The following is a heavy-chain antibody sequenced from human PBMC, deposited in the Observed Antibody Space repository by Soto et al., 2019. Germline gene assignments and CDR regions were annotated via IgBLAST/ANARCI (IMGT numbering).Heavy chain of an antibody. V-gene: IGHV4-31*03. Sequence: QVQLQESGPGLVKPSQTLSLTCTVSGGSISSGGYYWSWIRQHPGKGLEWIGYIYYSGSTYYNPSLKSRVTISVDTSKNQFSLKLSSVTAADTAVYYCARAYIGGSSWYGGGWFDPWGQGTLVTVSS. CDR1: GGSISSGGYY. CDR3: ARAYIGGSSWYGGGWFDP. D-gene: IGHD6-13*01. J-gene: IGHJ5*02. CDR2: IYYSGST.